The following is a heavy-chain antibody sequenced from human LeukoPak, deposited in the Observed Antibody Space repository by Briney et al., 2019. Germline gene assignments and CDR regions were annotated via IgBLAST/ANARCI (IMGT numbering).Heavy chain of an antibody. Sequence: GGSLRLSCATSGFIFRDYYMIWIRKTPGKGLECISYINPVGSTTYYADSVKGRFTISRDNAKNSLYLQMNSLRAEDTAVYYCARVVSSSWPTYYYYYCYMDVWGKGTTVTVSS. V-gene: IGHV3-11*04. CDR2: INPVGSTT. D-gene: IGHD6-13*01. CDR1: GFIFRDYY. J-gene: IGHJ6*03. CDR3: ARVVSSSWPTYYYYYCYMDV.